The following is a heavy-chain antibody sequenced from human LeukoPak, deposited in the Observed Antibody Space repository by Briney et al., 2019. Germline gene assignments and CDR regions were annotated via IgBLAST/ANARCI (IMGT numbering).Heavy chain of an antibody. Sequence: ASVNVSCKASGYTFTGYYMHWVRQAPGQGLEWMGRINPNSGGANYAQKFQGRVTMTRDTSISTAYMELSRLRSDDTAVYYCAREYYDFWSGYFSNWFDPWGQGTLVTVSS. D-gene: IGHD3-3*01. CDR2: INPNSGGA. CDR1: GYTFTGYY. CDR3: AREYYDFWSGYFSNWFDP. V-gene: IGHV1-2*06. J-gene: IGHJ5*02.